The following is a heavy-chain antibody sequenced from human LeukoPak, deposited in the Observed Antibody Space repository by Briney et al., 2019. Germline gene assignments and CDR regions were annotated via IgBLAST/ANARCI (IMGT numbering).Heavy chain of an antibody. J-gene: IGHJ4*02. CDR3: ATAHITIFGVVGGYYFDY. CDR2: FDPEDGET. V-gene: IGHV1-24*01. Sequence: ASVKVSCKVSGYTLTELSMHWVRQAPGKGLGWMGGFDPEDGETTYAQKFQGRVTMTEDTSTDTAYMELSSLRSEDTAVYYCATAHITIFGVVGGYYFDYWGQGTLVTVSS. CDR1: GYTLTELS. D-gene: IGHD3-3*01.